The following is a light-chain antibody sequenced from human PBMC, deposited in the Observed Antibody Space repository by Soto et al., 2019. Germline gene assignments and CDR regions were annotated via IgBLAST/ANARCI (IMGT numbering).Light chain of an antibody. V-gene: IGLV2-8*01. Sequence: QSALTQPPSASGSPGQSVTISCTGTSSDVGGYHYVSWYQQHPGKAPKLMIHEVTKRPSGVPDRFSGSKSGNTASLTVSGLQAEDEADYHCASYAGGKNFYVFGTGTKVTVL. CDR3: ASYAGGKNFYV. J-gene: IGLJ1*01. CDR1: SSDVGGYHY. CDR2: EVT.